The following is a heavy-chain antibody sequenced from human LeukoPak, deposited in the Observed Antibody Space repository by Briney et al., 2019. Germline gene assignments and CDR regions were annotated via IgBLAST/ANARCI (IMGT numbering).Heavy chain of an antibody. CDR2: IKSKTDGGTT. CDR1: GFTFSNAW. D-gene: IGHD4-11*01. Sequence: GGSLRLSCAASGFTFSNAWMSWVRQSPGKGLEWVGRIKSKTDGGTTDYAAPVKGRFTISRDDSKNTLYLQMNSLKTEDTAVYYCTTDHQTTVSPYYYYYYMDVWGKGTTVTVSS. CDR3: TTDHQTTVSPYYYYYYMDV. J-gene: IGHJ6*03. V-gene: IGHV3-15*01.